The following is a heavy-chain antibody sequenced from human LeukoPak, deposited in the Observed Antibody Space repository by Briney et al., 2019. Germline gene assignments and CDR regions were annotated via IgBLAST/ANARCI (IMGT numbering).Heavy chain of an antibody. V-gene: IGHV4-61*01. CDR2: IYYSGST. CDR3: ARFLLWARNWNDDGDAFDI. CDR1: GGSVSSGSYY. D-gene: IGHD1-1*01. J-gene: IGHJ3*02. Sequence: SETLSLTCTVSGGSVSSGSYYWSWIRQPPGKGLEWIGYIYYSGSTNYNPSLKSRVTISVDTSKNQFSLKLSSVTAADTAVYYCARFLLWARNWNDDGDAFDIWGQGTMVTVSS.